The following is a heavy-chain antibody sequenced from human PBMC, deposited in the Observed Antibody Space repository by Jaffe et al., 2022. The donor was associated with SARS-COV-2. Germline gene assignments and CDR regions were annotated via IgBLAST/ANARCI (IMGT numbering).Heavy chain of an antibody. D-gene: IGHD3-10*01. Sequence: QVQLQESGPGLLKPSETLSLTCTVSGDSISPYYWSCIRQPPGKGLEWIGYIYYSGITNYNPSLKSRITMSVDTSKNQFSLKLSSVTAADTAVYYCARHYGSGRFDTFNIWGQGTMVTVSS. CDR2: IYYSGIT. V-gene: IGHV4-59*01. CDR3: ARHYGSGRFDTFNI. J-gene: IGHJ3*02. CDR1: GDSISPYY.